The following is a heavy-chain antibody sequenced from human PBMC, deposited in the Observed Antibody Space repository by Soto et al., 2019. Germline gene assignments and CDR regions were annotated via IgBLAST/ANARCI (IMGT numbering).Heavy chain of an antibody. CDR1: GGSIGSGGDF. CDR2: IYYSGST. V-gene: IGHV4-39*01. J-gene: IGHJ5*02. D-gene: IGHD2-15*01. Sequence: PSETLSLTCTVSGGSIGSGGDFWGWIRQPPGKGLEWIGSIYYSGSTYYNPSLKSRVTVSVDTSKNQFSLKLNSVTAADTAVYYCARHRSDFWFDPWGQGTLVTVSS. CDR3: ARHRSDFWFDP.